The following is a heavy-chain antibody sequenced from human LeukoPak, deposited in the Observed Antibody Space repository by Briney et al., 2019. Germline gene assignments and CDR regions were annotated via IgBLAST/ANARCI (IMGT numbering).Heavy chain of an antibody. CDR3: ARVDSSSLSPHPFDP. V-gene: IGHV4-59*08. J-gene: IGHJ5*02. CDR2: IYYSGST. Sequence: SETLSFTCTVSGGSISSYYWSWIRQPPGKGLEWIGYIYYSGSTNYNPSLKSRVTISVDTSKNQFSLKLSSVTAADTAVYYCARVDSSSLSPHPFDPWGQGTLVTVSS. D-gene: IGHD6-6*01. CDR1: GGSISSYY.